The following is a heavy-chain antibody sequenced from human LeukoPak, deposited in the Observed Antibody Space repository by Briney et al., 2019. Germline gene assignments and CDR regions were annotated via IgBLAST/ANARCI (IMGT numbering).Heavy chain of an antibody. D-gene: IGHD1-26*01. Sequence: GGSLRLSCAASGFSFSTIYKSWVRQTPGQGLEWVANINVDGTAEYYVDSVKGRFTISRDNAKNSLYLQMNSLRAEDTAVYYCARDPYRFAFDIWGQGTVVLVSS. CDR1: GFSFSTIY. V-gene: IGHV3-7*03. J-gene: IGHJ3*02. CDR3: ARDPYRFAFDI. CDR2: INVDGTAE.